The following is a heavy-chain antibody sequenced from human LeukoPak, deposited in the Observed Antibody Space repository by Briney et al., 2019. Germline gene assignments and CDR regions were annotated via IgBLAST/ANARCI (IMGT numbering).Heavy chain of an antibody. J-gene: IGHJ4*02. CDR2: IYYSGST. V-gene: IGHV4-59*02. Sequence: SETLSLTCTVSGGSVSSYYWSWIRQPPGKGLEWIGYIYYSGSTNYNPSLKSRVTISVDTSKNQFSLKLSSVTAADTAVYYCARAGYSSSWYDGLDFDYWGQGTLVTVSS. CDR3: ARAGYSSSWYDGLDFDY. D-gene: IGHD6-13*01. CDR1: GGSVSSYY.